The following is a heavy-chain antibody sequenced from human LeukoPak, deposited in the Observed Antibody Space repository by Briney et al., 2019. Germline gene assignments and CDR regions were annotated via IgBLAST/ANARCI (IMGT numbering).Heavy chain of an antibody. V-gene: IGHV4-34*01. CDR3: ARVVSGFIDY. Sequence: SETLSLTCAVYGGSFSGYYWSWIRQPPGKGLEWIGEINHSGSTNYNPSLKSRVTISVDTSKNQFSLRLSSVTAADTAVYYCARVVSGFIDYWGQGTLVTVSS. CDR2: INHSGST. J-gene: IGHJ4*02. CDR1: GGSFSGYY. D-gene: IGHD3-22*01.